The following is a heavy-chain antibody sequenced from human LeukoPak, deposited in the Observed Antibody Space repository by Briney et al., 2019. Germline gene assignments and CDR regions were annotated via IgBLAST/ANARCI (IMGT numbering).Heavy chain of an antibody. D-gene: IGHD2-2*01. CDR3: ARDQGAVPAASAFDY. CDR1: GGSISSGDYY. CDR2: IYYSGST. Sequence: NSSETLSLTCTVPGGSISSGDYYWSWIRQPPGKGLEWIGYIYYSGSTYYNPSLKSRVTISVDTSKNQFSLKLSSVTAADTAVYYCARDQGAVPAASAFDYWGQGTLVTVSS. V-gene: IGHV4-30-4*08. J-gene: IGHJ4*02.